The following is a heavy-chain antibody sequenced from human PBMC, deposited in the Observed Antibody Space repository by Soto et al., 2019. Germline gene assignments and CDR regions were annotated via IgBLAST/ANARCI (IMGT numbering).Heavy chain of an antibody. Sequence: QVQLVQSGAEVKKPGSSVKVSYKASGGTFSSYAISWVRQAPGQGLEWMGGIIPIFGTANYAQKFQGRVTITADESTSTAYMELSSLRSEDTAVYYCARGPNYSNYDYYYCMDVWGQGTTVTVSS. D-gene: IGHD4-4*01. J-gene: IGHJ6*02. V-gene: IGHV1-69*01. CDR3: ARGPNYSNYDYYYCMDV. CDR2: IIPIFGTA. CDR1: GGTFSSYA.